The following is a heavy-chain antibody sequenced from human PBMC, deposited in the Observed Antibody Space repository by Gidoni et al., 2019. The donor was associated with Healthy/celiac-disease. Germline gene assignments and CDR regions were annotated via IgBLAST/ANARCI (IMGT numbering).Heavy chain of an antibody. V-gene: IGHV4-31*02. Sequence: KGREWVGYIYYSGSTYYNPSLKSRVTIPVDTSKNQFSLKLSSVTAADTAVYYCARDGRGVGPFDIWGQGTMVTVSS. CDR2: IYYSGST. D-gene: IGHD3-10*01. J-gene: IGHJ3*02. CDR3: ARDGRGVGPFDI.